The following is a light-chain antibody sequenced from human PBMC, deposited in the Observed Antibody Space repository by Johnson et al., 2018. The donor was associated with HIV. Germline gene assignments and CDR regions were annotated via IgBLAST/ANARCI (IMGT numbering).Light chain of an antibody. J-gene: IGLJ1*01. CDR3: GTWDSSLSAGV. V-gene: IGLV1-51*01. CDR2: DNN. CDR1: SSNIGNNY. Sequence: QSVLTQPPSLSAAPGQTVTISCSGSSSNIGNNYVSWYQQLPGTAPKVLIYDNNKRPSGIPDRFSGSKSGTSATLGITGLQTGDEADYYCGTWDSSLSAGVFGTGAKVTVL.